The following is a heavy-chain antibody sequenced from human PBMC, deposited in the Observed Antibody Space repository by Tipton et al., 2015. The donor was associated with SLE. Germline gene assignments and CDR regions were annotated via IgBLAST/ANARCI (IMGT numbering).Heavy chain of an antibody. CDR1: GTSTSSGSYY. V-gene: IGHV4-39*07. CDR2: IYYTGST. D-gene: IGHD6-13*01. J-gene: IGHJ3*01. CDR3: ATSVYSSNYFGSFDL. Sequence: LRLSCTVSGTSTSSGSYYWVWIRQSPGGGLAWIGSIYYTGSTYYSPSLKSRVTISVDTSKNLFSLNVDSVTAADTAVYFCATSVYSSNYFGSFDLWGQGTMVTVSS.